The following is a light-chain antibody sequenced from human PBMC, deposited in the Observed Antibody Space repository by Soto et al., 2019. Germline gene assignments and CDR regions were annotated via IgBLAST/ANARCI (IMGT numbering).Light chain of an antibody. J-gene: IGKJ4*01. CDR2: DAS. CDR3: QQFNDYPLLT. Sequence: AIPLTQSPSSLSASVGDRVTITCRASQGINNALAWYQQKPGKAPNLLIFDASSLETGVPSRFSGSGSGTDFTLTISSLQPEDFATYYCQQFNDYPLLTFGGGTKVEIK. CDR1: QGINNA. V-gene: IGKV1D-13*01.